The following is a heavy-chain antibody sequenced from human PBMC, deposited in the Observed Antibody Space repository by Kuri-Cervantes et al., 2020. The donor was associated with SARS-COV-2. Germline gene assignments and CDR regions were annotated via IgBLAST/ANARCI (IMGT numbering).Heavy chain of an antibody. Sequence: SVKVSCKASGGAFSSYAISWVRQAPGQGLEWMGGIIPIFGTANYAQKSQGRVTITADESTSTAYMELSSLRSEDTAVYYCARVAVAATIFGDYWGQGNMVTVSS. CDR2: IIPIFGTA. CDR1: GGAFSSYA. D-gene: IGHD6-19*01. V-gene: IGHV1-69*13. CDR3: ARVAVAATIFGDY. J-gene: IGHJ4*02.